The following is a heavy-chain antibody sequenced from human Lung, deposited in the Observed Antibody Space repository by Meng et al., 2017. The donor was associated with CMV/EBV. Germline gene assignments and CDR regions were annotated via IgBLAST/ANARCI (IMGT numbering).Heavy chain of an antibody. CDR2: ISFDESNK. CDR1: GFTFSSYA. V-gene: IGHV3-30*04. CDR3: ARARLIPSVGVPFCLIDH. D-gene: IGHD2-15*01. Sequence: GGSLRLXCAASGFTFSSYALHWVRQAPGKGLEWVAVISFDESNKYSADSVKGRFTISRDNSKNTLYLQMNSLRAEDTAVYLCARARLIPSVGVPFCLIDHWXQGTLVTVSS. J-gene: IGHJ4*02.